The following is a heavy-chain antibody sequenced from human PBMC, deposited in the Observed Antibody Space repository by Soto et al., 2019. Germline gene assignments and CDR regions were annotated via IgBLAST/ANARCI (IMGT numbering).Heavy chain of an antibody. CDR3: ARDEGAALGFQY. CDR2: LNPDAGST. J-gene: IGHJ4*02. D-gene: IGHD6-25*01. V-gene: IGHV1-46*01. CDR1: GYTFTDSY. Sequence: QVQLVQSGAEVKEPGASVTVSCKASGYTFTDSYIHWVRQAPGQGLEWMGVLNPDAGSTMYIKKFQGRVTLTRDMSTSTVHMVLSALRSDDTATYYCARDEGAALGFQYWGQGTPVNVFS.